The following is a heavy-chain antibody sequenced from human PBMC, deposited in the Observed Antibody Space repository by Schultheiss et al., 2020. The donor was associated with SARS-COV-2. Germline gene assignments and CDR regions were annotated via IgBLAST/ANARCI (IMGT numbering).Heavy chain of an antibody. CDR3: ARGALLWFGDLLRTYYFDY. J-gene: IGHJ4*02. CDR2: INPNSGGT. V-gene: IGHV1-2*04. Sequence: ASVKVSCKASGGTFTSYGISWVRQAPGQGLEWMGWINPNSGGTNYAQKFQGWVTMTRDTSISTAYMELSRLRSDDTAVYYCARGALLWFGDLLRTYYFDYWGQGTLVTVSS. D-gene: IGHD3-10*01. CDR1: GGTFTSYG.